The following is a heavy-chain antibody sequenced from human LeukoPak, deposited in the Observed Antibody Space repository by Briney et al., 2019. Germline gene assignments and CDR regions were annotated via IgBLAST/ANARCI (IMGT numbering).Heavy chain of an antibody. Sequence: PGGSLRLSCAASGFTFSSYWMSWVRQAPGKGLEWVANVKQDGSEKYYVDSVKGRFTISRDNAKNSLYLQMNSLRAEDTAVYYCARVWVGDYANLGDYWGQGTLVTVSS. CDR1: GFTFSSYW. J-gene: IGHJ4*02. V-gene: IGHV3-7*01. D-gene: IGHD4-17*01. CDR2: VKQDGSEK. CDR3: ARVWVGDYANLGDY.